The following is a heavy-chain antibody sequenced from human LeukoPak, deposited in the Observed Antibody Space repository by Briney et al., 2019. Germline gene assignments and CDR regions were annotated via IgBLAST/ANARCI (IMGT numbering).Heavy chain of an antibody. Sequence: GGSLRLSCAASGFTFSSYWMSWVRQAPGKGLEWVANIKQDGSEKSYVDSVKGRFTISRDNAKNSLYMQMNSLRAEDTAVYYCATWDWYFDLWGRGALVTVSS. CDR1: GFTFSSYW. CDR2: IKQDGSEK. V-gene: IGHV3-7*01. D-gene: IGHD3-16*01. CDR3: ATWDWYFDL. J-gene: IGHJ2*01.